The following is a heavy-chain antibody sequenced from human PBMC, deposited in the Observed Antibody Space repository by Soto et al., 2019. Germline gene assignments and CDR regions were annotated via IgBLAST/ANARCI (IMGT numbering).Heavy chain of an antibody. V-gene: IGHV3-43*01. CDR3: AKDVYTTSVGGGYDF. Sequence: GGSLRLSCTASGFTFNDYTLHWVRQPTGKGLEWVSLVSWDGGSTNSADSVKGRFTISRDNSRNSLFLQMNSLRAEDTAFYYCAKDVYTTSVGGGYDFWGQGTLVTVSS. D-gene: IGHD1-26*01. CDR1: GFTFNDYT. CDR2: VSWDGGST. J-gene: IGHJ4*02.